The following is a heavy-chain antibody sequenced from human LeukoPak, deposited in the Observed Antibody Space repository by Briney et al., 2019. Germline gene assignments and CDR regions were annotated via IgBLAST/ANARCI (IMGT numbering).Heavy chain of an antibody. V-gene: IGHV4-39*07. Sequence: SETLSLTCTVSGGSISSSSYYWGWIRQPPGKGLEWIGSIYYSGSTYYNPSLKSRVTMSVDTSKNQFSLKLSSVTAADTAVYYCARVYAGDYLGRYYFDYWGQGTLVTVSS. CDR1: GGSISSSSYY. D-gene: IGHD4-17*01. CDR2: IYYSGST. J-gene: IGHJ4*02. CDR3: ARVYAGDYLGRYYFDY.